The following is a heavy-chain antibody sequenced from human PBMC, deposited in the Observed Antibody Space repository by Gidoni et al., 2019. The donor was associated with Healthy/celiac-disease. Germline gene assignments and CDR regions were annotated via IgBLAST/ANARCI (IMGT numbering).Heavy chain of an antibody. D-gene: IGHD2-21*02. CDR2: IYYSGST. CDR3: ARALHCGGDCVYFDY. J-gene: IGHJ4*02. V-gene: IGHV4-39*07. CDR1: GGSISSSSYY. Sequence: QLKLQESGPGLVKPSATLSLTCTVSGGSISSSSYYWGWIRQPPGKGLEWIGSIYYSGSTYYNPSLKSRVTISVDTSKNQCSLKLSSVTAADTAVYYCARALHCGGDCVYFDYWGQGTLVTVSS.